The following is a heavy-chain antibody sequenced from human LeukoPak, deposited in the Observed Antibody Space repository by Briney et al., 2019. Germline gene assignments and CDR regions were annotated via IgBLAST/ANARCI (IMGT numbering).Heavy chain of an antibody. D-gene: IGHD1-7*01. J-gene: IGHJ3*02. Sequence: GGSLRLSCAASGFTFSRYWMHWVRQAPGKGLLWVSRINSDGSSTYYADSVKGRFTTSRDNAKNALHLQMNSLTAEDTAVYYCVLELFSSFAFDIWGQGTMVTVSS. V-gene: IGHV3-74*01. CDR3: VLELFSSFAFDI. CDR1: GFTFSRYW. CDR2: INSDGSST.